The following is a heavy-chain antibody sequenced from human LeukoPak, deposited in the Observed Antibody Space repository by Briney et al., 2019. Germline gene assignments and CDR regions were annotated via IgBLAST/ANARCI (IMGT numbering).Heavy chain of an antibody. V-gene: IGHV1-8*01. Sequence: GASVKVSCKASGYTFINNDINWVRQAPGQGLEWTAWIDPKNGNRGYAQNFQGRVTMTTDISINTAYLELSSLRSEDTAVYYCARSHTQKEFCTGGRCYPTVWWFDPWGQGTLVTVSS. D-gene: IGHD2-15*01. CDR2: IDPKNGNR. J-gene: IGHJ5*02. CDR3: ARSHTQKEFCTGGRCYPTVWWFDP. CDR1: GYTFINND.